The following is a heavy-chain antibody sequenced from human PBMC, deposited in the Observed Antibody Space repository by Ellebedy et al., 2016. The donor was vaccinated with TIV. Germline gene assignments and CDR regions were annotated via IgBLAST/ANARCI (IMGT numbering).Heavy chain of an antibody. V-gene: IGHV4-61*01. CDR1: SGSVTNTTQY. Sequence: MPSETLSLTFAVPSGSVTNTTQYWSWIRQPPGQGLEWIGSIYYTGVTKYNPALKSRLSMSIVMSKNQFSLGLTSATAADTALYYCASQRGFHSGWTFDYWGLGTQVTVSS. CDR2: IYYTGVT. D-gene: IGHD5-12*01. J-gene: IGHJ4*02. CDR3: ASQRGFHSGWTFDY.